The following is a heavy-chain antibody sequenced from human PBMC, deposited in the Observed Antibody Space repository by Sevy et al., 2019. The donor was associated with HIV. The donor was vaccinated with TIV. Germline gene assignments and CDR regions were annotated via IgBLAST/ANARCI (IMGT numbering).Heavy chain of an antibody. V-gene: IGHV3-7*01. Sequence: GGALRLSCAASGFTLSNYWISWVRQAPGKGLEWVANIKQDGSDKYYVDSVKGRFTISRDNAKNSLYLQMNSLRAEDTAVYYCARDLYSGSYYENYWGQGTLVTVYS. J-gene: IGHJ4*02. D-gene: IGHD1-26*01. CDR2: IKQDGSDK. CDR1: GFTLSNYW. CDR3: ARDLYSGSYYENY.